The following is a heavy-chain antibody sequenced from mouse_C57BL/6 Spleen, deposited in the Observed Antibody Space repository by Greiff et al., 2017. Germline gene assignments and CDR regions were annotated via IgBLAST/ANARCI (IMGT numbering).Heavy chain of an antibody. J-gene: IGHJ2*01. CDR3: AILYVSSYERAYYFDY. D-gene: IGHD1-1*01. V-gene: IGHV1-82*01. CDR2: SYPGDGDT. CDR1: GYAFSSSW. Sequence: VQLQQSGPELVKPGASVKISCQASGYAFSSSWMNWVKQRPGKGRELYGRSYPGDGDTNYHGKFKGKATLTDDKSSSTAYMQLSSLTAEDSAVYFCAILYVSSYERAYYFDYWGQGTTLTVSS.